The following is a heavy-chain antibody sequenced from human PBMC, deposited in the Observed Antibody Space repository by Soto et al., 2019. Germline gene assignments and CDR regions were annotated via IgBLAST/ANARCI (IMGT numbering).Heavy chain of an antibody. CDR1: GGSVSSGSYY. CDR2: IYYSGST. D-gene: IGHD3-10*01. Sequence: PSETLSLTCTVSGGSVSSGSYYWSWIRQPPGKGLEWIGYIYYSGSTNYNPSLKSRVTISVDTSKNQFSLKLSSVTAADTAVYYCAREGEHYGSGGYYNVWGQGTLVTVSS. V-gene: IGHV4-61*01. CDR3: AREGEHYGSGGYYNV. J-gene: IGHJ4*02.